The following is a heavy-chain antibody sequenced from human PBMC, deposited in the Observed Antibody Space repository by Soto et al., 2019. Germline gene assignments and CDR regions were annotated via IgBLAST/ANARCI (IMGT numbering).Heavy chain of an antibody. Sequence: QLQLQESGPGLVKPSETLSLTCTVSGGSISSSSYYWGWIRQPPGKGLEWIGSIYYSGSTYYNPSRKMRVTISVDTSKTQYCLKLSSVTAADTAVYYCARLGYCSGGSCYGGSYMDVWGKGTTVTVSS. CDR2: IYYSGST. CDR1: GGSISSSSYY. J-gene: IGHJ6*03. D-gene: IGHD2-15*01. CDR3: ARLGYCSGGSCYGGSYMDV. V-gene: IGHV4-39*01.